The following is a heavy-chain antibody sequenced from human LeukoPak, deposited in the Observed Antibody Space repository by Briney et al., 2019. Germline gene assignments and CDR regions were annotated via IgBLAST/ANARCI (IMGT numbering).Heavy chain of an antibody. V-gene: IGHV1-69*04. CDR3: ARGVRGVVIIQYYFDY. Sequence: GASVKVSCKASGGTFSSYAISWVRQAPGQGLEWMGRIIPILGIANYAQKFQGRVTITADKSTSTAYMELSSLRSEDTAVYYCARGVRGVVIIQYYFDYWGQGTLVTVSS. J-gene: IGHJ4*02. CDR1: GGTFSSYA. CDR2: IIPILGIA. D-gene: IGHD3-3*01.